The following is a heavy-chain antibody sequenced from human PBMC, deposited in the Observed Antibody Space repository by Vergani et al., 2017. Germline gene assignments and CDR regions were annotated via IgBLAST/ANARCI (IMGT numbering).Heavy chain of an antibody. Sequence: QVTLRESGPALVKPTQTLTLTCTFSGFSLSTSGMCVSWIRQPPGKALEWLALIDWDDDKYYRTSLKTRLTISKDTSKNQVVLTMTNMDPVDTATYYCARIPKLWSGYDFDYWGQGTLVTVSS. D-gene: IGHD5-18*01. CDR1: GFSLSTSGMC. CDR2: IDWDDDK. V-gene: IGHV2-70*01. J-gene: IGHJ4*02. CDR3: ARIPKLWSGYDFDY.